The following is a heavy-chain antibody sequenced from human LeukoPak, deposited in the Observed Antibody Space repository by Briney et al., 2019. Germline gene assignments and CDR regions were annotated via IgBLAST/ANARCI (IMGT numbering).Heavy chain of an antibody. CDR3: VFFYTGLKITY. V-gene: IGHV3-74*01. J-gene: IGHJ4*02. D-gene: IGHD3/OR15-3a*01. CDR1: GFTFSTYW. Sequence: GGAQRLSCAASGFTFSTYWMHWVRQAPGKGLEWVSTINPEGNTPTYADSVKGRFTISRDNAKNTLLLQMDSLRAEDTAIYYCVFFYTGLKITYWGQEALVSVSS. CDR2: INPEGNTP.